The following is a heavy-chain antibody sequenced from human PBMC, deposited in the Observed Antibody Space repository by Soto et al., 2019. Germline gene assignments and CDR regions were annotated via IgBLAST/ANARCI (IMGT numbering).Heavy chain of an antibody. CDR2: ISGSGGST. V-gene: IGHV3-23*01. D-gene: IGHD3-16*01. Sequence: GGSLRLSCAASGVTFSSYAMSWVRQAPGKGLEWVSAISGSGGSTYYADTVKGRFTISRDNSKNTLYLQMNSLRAEDTAVYYCANGGGVRPYYYYGMDVWGQGTTVTVSS. J-gene: IGHJ6*02. CDR1: GVTFSSYA. CDR3: ANGGGVRPYYYYGMDV.